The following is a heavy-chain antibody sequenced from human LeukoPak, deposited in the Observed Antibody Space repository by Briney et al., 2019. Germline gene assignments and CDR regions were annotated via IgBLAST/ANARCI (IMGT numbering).Heavy chain of an antibody. CDR2: IYYSGST. CDR3: ARLKNYFGVATTYIDY. V-gene: IGHV4-30-4*01. D-gene: IGHD5-24*01. J-gene: IGHJ4*02. CDR1: GGSISSGDYY. Sequence: SETLSLTCTVSGGSISSGDYYWSWIRQPPGKGLEWIGYIYYSGSTNYNPSLKSRVTISVDTSKNQFSLKLSSVTAADTAVYYCARLKNYFGVATTYIDYWGQGTLVTVSS.